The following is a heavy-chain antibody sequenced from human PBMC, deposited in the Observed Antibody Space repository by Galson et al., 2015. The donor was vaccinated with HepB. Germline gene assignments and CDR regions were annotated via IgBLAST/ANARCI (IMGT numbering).Heavy chain of an antibody. D-gene: IGHD3-22*01. CDR3: ARDSSTDYYDGPPRGVDY. CDR1: GYTFTGYY. CDR2: INPNSGGT. J-gene: IGHJ4*02. V-gene: IGHV1-2*02. Sequence: SVKVSCKASGYTFTGYYMHWVRQAPGQGLEWMGWINPNSGGTNYAQKFQGRVTMTRDTSISTTYMELSRLRSDDTAVYYCARDSSTDYYDGPPRGVDYWGQGTLVTVSS.